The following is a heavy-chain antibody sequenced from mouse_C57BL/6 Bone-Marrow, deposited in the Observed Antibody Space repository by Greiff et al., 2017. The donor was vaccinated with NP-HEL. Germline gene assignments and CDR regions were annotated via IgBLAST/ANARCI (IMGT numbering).Heavy chain of an antibody. CDR1: GYKFTGSW. D-gene: IGHD2-4*01. CDR2: ILPGSGST. J-gene: IGHJ3*01. V-gene: IGHV1-9*01. Sequence: VMLVESGAELMKPGASVKLSCKATGYKFTGSWIEWVKQRPGHGLEWIGVILPGSGSTNYNAKFKGKATFTADTSSNTAYMQRSSLTTEDSAIYYCAREGCDDYPFAYWGQGTLVTVSA. CDR3: AREGCDDYPFAY.